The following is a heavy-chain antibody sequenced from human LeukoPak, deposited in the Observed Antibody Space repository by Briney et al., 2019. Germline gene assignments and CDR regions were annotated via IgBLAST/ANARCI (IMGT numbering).Heavy chain of an antibody. J-gene: IGHJ4*02. CDR2: ISSSSYI. D-gene: IGHD4-17*01. V-gene: IGHV3-21*04. CDR3: ARRAGEYSHPYDY. Sequence: PGGSLRLSCAASGFTFSRYSMNWVRQAPGKGLEWVSCISSSSYIYYANSVKGRFTISRVNAKNTLYLQMNSLRADDTAVYYCARRAGEYSHPYDYWGQGTLVTVSS. CDR1: GFTFSRYS.